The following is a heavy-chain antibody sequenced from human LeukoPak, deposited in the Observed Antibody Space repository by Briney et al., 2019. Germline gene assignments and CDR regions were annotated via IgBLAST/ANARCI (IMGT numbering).Heavy chain of an antibody. V-gene: IGHV1-69*13. D-gene: IGHD3-22*01. CDR2: IIPIFGTA. Sequence: ASVKVSCKASGGTFRNYAISWVRQAPGQGLEWMGGIIPIFGTADYAQKFQGRVTITADESTSTAYMELSSLRAEDTAVYYCARRYYYDDSGSHNWFDPWGQGTLVTVSS. CDR1: GGTFRNYA. CDR3: ARRYYYDDSGSHNWFDP. J-gene: IGHJ5*02.